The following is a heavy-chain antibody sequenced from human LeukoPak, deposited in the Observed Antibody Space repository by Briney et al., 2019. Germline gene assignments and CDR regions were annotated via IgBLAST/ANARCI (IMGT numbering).Heavy chain of an antibody. J-gene: IGHJ4*02. CDR2: INPNSGGT. D-gene: IGHD4-17*01. V-gene: IGHV1-2*02. CDR1: GYRFTSYG. CDR3: ARDQRDYGTADY. Sequence: ASVKVSCKASGYRFTSYGISWVRQAPGQGLEWMGWINPNSGGTNYAQKFQGRVTMTRDTSITTAYMELNRLRSDDTAMYFCARDQRDYGTADYWGQGTLVTVSS.